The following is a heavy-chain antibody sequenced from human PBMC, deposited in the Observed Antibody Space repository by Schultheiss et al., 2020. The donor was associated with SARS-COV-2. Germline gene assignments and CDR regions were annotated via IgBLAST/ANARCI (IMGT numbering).Heavy chain of an antibody. J-gene: IGHJ6*02. V-gene: IGHV3-21*01. CDR1: GFTVSSNY. Sequence: GGSLRLSCAASGFTVSSNYMSWVRQAPGKGLEWVSSISSSSSYIYYADSVKGRFTISRDNAKNSLYLQMNSLRAEDTAVYYCARGRGYYDFWSGYYTSYYYGMDVWGQGTTVTVSS. CDR3: ARGRGYYDFWSGYYTSYYYGMDV. D-gene: IGHD3-3*01. CDR2: ISSSSSYI.